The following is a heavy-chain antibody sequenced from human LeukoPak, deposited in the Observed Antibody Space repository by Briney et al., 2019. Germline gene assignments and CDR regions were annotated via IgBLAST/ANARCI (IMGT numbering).Heavy chain of an antibody. J-gene: IGHJ4*02. CDR1: GFTFSSYS. CDR3: ARPLAARGLFDY. Sequence: GGSLRLSCAASGFTFSSYSMNWVRQAPGKGLEWVSSISSSSSYIYYADSVKGRFTISRDNAKNSLYLQMNSLRAEDTAVYYCARPLAARGLFDYWGQGTLVTVSS. D-gene: IGHD6-6*01. V-gene: IGHV3-21*01. CDR2: ISSSSSYI.